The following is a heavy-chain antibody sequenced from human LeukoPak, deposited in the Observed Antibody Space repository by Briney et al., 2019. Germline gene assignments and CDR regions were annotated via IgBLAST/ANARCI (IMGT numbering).Heavy chain of an antibody. CDR1: GYTFTSYY. D-gene: IGHD3-22*01. V-gene: IGHV1-46*01. Sequence: ASVKVSCKASGYTFTSYYMHWVRQAPGQGLEWMGIINPSGSSTSYAQKFQGRVTMTRDMSTSTVYMELSSLRSEDTAVYYCARGRRTDSSGYFSVGYWGQGTLVTVSS. CDR3: ARGRRTDSSGYFSVGY. CDR2: INPSGSST. J-gene: IGHJ4*02.